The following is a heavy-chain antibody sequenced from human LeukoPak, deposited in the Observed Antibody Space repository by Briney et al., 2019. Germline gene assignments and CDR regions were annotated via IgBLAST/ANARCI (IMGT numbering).Heavy chain of an antibody. V-gene: IGHV3-48*02. D-gene: IGHD3-10*01. Sequence: PGGSLRLSCAASGFIFSDYSMNWVRQAPGKGLEWGSYISSSSSTIYYADSVKGRFTISRDNAKNSLYLQMNNLRDEDTAVYYCARDRDSYGSGRTGFDPWGQGTLVTVSS. J-gene: IGHJ5*02. CDR1: GFIFSDYS. CDR3: ARDRDSYGSGRTGFDP. CDR2: ISSSSSTI.